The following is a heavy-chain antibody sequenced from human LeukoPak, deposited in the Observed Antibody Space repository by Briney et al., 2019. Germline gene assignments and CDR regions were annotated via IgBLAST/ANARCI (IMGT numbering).Heavy chain of an antibody. CDR1: GSSLTELS. CDR2: FDPEDGET. CDR3: ATRDSSGYYFVTY. D-gene: IGHD3-22*01. V-gene: IGHV1-24*01. J-gene: IGHJ4*02. Sequence: GALVRASGQVSGSSLTELSLHWVRHAPGPGRECAGGFDPEDGETIYAQKFQGRVTMTEDTSTDTDYMELSSLRSDATAVYYCATRDSSGYYFVTYWGQGTLVTVSS.